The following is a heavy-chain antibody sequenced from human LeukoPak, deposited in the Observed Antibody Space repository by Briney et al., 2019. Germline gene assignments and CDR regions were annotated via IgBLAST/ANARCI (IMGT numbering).Heavy chain of an antibody. Sequence: PSETLSLTCTVSGGSISSGSYYWSWLRQPAGTGLEWIGRFYNSGSTNYNPSLKSRVTISVDTSKNQFSLKLSSVTAADTAVYYCASSGSGSYNPPFDYWGQGTLVTVSS. CDR1: GGSISSGSYY. CDR2: FYNSGST. V-gene: IGHV4-61*02. J-gene: IGHJ4*02. CDR3: ASSGSGSYNPPFDY. D-gene: IGHD3-10*01.